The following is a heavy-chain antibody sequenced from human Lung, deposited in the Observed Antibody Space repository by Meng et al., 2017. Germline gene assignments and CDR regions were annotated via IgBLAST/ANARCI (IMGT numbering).Heavy chain of an antibody. V-gene: IGHV4-34*01. CDR3: ARGPTTMAHDFDY. CDR1: GGTLSDYD. D-gene: IGHD4-11*01. Sequence: QVRQRRWGAGRWRPSETLSPTCVVSGGTLSDYDWSWIRQPPGKGLEWIGEINHSGSTNYNPSLESRATISVDTSQNNLSLKLSSVTAADSAVYYCARGPTTMAHDFDYWGQGTLVTVSS. CDR2: INHSGST. J-gene: IGHJ4*02.